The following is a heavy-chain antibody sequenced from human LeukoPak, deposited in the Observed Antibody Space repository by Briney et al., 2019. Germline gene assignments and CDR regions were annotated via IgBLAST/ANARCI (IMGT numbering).Heavy chain of an antibody. CDR3: ARVYYYGSGSLSFDY. D-gene: IGHD3-10*01. CDR1: GYTFTAYY. J-gene: IGHJ4*02. CDR2: INPNSGGT. Sequence: ASVKVSCKASGYTFTAYYMHWVRQAPGQGLEWMGWINPNSGGTNYAQKFQGRVTMTRDTSISTAYMELSRLRSGDTAVYYCARVYYYGSGSLSFDYWGQGTLVTVSS. V-gene: IGHV1-2*02.